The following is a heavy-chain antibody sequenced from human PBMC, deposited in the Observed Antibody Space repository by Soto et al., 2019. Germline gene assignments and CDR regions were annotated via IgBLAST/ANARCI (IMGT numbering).Heavy chain of an antibody. V-gene: IGHV1-18*01. D-gene: IGHD3-16*01. CDR2: ISAYNGNT. Sequence: QVQLVQSGAEVKKPGASVKVSCKASGYTFTSYGISWVRQAPGQGLEWMGWISAYNGNTNYAQKLQGRVTMTTGTSTSTAYMELRSLRSDDTAVYYCARETPMITFGEPFDPWGQGTLVTVSS. CDR1: GYTFTSYG. CDR3: ARETPMITFGEPFDP. J-gene: IGHJ5*02.